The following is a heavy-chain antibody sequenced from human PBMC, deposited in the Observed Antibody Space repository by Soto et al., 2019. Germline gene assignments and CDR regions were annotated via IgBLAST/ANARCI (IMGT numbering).Heavy chain of an antibody. Sequence: QVQLVESGGGVVQPGRSLRLSCAASGFTFSRYAMHWVRQAPGKGLEWVAVISYDGSNKYYADSVKGRFTISRDNSKNTLYLQINSLRTEDTAVYYCAREWVTSRQDPHGLDVWGQGTTVTVS. V-gene: IGHV3-30-3*01. CDR1: GFTFSRYA. CDR3: AREWVTSRQDPHGLDV. D-gene: IGHD4-4*01. CDR2: ISYDGSNK. J-gene: IGHJ6*02.